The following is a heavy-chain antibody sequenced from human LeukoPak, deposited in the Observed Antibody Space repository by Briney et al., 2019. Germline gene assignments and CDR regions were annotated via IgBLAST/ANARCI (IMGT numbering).Heavy chain of an antibody. Sequence: PGGSLRLSCAASGFTVSSNYMSWVRQAPGKGLEWVSVIYGGGTTYYADSVKGRFTISRDNSKNTLYLQMNSLRAEDTAVYYCARERREFVAVPALPDYYYMDVWGKGTTVTVSS. CDR1: GFTVSSNY. V-gene: IGHV3-66*02. J-gene: IGHJ6*03. CDR3: ARERREFVAVPALPDYYYMDV. D-gene: IGHD2-2*01. CDR2: IYGGGTT.